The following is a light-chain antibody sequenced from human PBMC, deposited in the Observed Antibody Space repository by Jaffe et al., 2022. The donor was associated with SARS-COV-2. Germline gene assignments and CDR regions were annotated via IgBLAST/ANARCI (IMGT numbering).Light chain of an antibody. CDR1: QGISSY. Sequence: DIQLTQSPSFLSASVGDRVTITCRASQGISSYLAWYQQKPGKAPKVLIYAGSTLQSGVPSRFSGSGSGTEFTLTISSLQPEDFATYYCQQLNSYPLTFGPGTKVNIK. CDR3: QQLNSYPLT. V-gene: IGKV1-9*01. CDR2: AGS. J-gene: IGKJ3*01.